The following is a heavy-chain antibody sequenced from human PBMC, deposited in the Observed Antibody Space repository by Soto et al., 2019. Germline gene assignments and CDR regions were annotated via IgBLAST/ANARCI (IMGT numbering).Heavy chain of an antibody. V-gene: IGHV3-15*01. CDR1: GFTFSNAW. CDR3: ATLGGNLGAFDY. CDR2: IKSRADGGTA. J-gene: IGHJ4*02. D-gene: IGHD3-16*01. Sequence: EVQLVESGGGLVKPGGSLRLSCAASGFTFSNAWMSWVRQAPGKGLEWVGRIKSRADGGTADHAAPVKGRFAISRDDSKNTLYLQMNSLKTEDTAVYYSATLGGNLGAFDYWGQGTLVTVSS.